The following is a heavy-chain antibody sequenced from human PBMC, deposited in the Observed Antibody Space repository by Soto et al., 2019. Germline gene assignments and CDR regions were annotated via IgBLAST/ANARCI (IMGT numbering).Heavy chain of an antibody. CDR2: ISGSGVRT. CDR1: GFTFSSYA. CDR3: AKDEYYDSSGAGENPLPPDY. V-gene: IGHV3-23*01. D-gene: IGHD3-22*01. Sequence: GGSLRLSCAASGFTFSSYAMSWVRQAPGKGLEWDSAISGSGVRTYYPDSVKGRFTISRDNSKYTLYLQMNSRRADDRVVFYCAKDEYYDSSGAGENPLPPDYWGQGTLVSVSS. J-gene: IGHJ4*02.